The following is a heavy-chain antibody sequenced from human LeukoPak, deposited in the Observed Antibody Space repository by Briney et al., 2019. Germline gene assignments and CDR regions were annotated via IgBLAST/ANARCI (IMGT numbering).Heavy chain of an antibody. V-gene: IGHV3-74*01. J-gene: IGHJ6*03. Sequence: GGSLRLSCAASGFTFSSSAMNWVRQAPGKGLVWVSRINSDGRSTNYADSVKGRFTISRDNAKNMLYLQVNSLRAEDTAVYYCARDYRTLLYYMDVWGKGTTVTVSS. CDR1: GFTFSSSA. D-gene: IGHD1-14*01. CDR2: INSDGRST. CDR3: ARDYRTLLYYMDV.